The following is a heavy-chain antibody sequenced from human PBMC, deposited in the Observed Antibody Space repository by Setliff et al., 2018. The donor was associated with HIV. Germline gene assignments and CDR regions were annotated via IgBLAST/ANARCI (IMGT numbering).Heavy chain of an antibody. J-gene: IGHJ6*03. CDR3: ARAPERAAGTFYYYYMDV. Sequence: PSETLSLTCNVSGGSINNYSWSWIRQPPGKGLEWIGYGHYSGSANYVNYNPSLKSRATISVDTSKKWFSLKLTSVTAADTAVYYCARAPERAAGTFYYYYMDVWGKGTTVTVSS. CDR1: GGSINNYS. D-gene: IGHD6-13*01. V-gene: IGHV4-59*01. CDR2: GHYSGSANYV.